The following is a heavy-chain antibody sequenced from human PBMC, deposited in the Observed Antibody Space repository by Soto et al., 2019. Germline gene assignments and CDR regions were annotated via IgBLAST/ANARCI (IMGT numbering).Heavy chain of an antibody. Sequence: SETLSLTCTVSGGSVSSDNYYWSWIRQPPGKRLEWIGEINHSGSTNYNPSPKSRVTISVDTSKNQFSLKLTSVTAADTAVYYCARDKITGLFDYWGQGTLVTVSS. CDR3: ARDKITGLFDY. J-gene: IGHJ4*02. CDR1: GGSVSSDNYY. CDR2: INHSGST. D-gene: IGHD2-8*02. V-gene: IGHV4-61*01.